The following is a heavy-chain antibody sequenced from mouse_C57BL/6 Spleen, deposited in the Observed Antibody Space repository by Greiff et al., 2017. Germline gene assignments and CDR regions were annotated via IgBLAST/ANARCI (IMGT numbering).Heavy chain of an antibody. J-gene: IGHJ3*01. CDR1: GYTFTGYW. V-gene: IGHV1-9*01. CDR3: ARRES. CDR2: ILPGSGST. Sequence: QVQLKESGAELMKPGASVKLSCKATGYTFTGYWIEWVKQRPGHGLEWIGEILPGSGSTNYNEKFKSKATFTADTSSNTAYMQLISLTTEDSAIYYCARRESWGQGTLVTVSA.